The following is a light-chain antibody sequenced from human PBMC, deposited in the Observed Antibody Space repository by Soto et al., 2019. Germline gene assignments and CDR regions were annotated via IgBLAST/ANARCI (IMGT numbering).Light chain of an antibody. Sequence: QPVLTQPPSVSGAPGQRVTISCTGSSSNIGAGYDVHWYQQLPGTAPKVLIYGNSNRPSGVPDRFSGSKSGTSASLAITGLQAEDAAGYYCQSYDSSLSGVVFGGGTKVTVL. CDR2: GNS. CDR1: SSNIGAGYD. J-gene: IGLJ2*01. V-gene: IGLV1-40*01. CDR3: QSYDSSLSGVV.